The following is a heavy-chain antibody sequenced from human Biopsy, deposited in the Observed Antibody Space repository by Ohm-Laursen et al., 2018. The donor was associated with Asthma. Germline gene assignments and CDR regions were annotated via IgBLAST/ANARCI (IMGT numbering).Heavy chain of an antibody. CDR3: GRGTIVAGIDY. D-gene: IGHD5-12*01. Sequence: GTLSLTCPVSGGSVSSDKYYWSWIRQPPGTGLEWIVYIFYSGATNYNPALKSRVAQSIDTTKSQFSRRLNSLSAADTAVYYCGRGTIVAGIDYWGRGTLVTVSS. CDR1: GGSVSSDKYY. V-gene: IGHV4-61*01. J-gene: IGHJ4*02. CDR2: IFYSGAT.